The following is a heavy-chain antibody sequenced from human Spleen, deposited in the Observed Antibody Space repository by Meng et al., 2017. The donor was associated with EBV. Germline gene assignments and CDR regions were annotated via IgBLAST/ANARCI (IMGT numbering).Heavy chain of an antibody. V-gene: IGHV2-5*02. CDR3: AHLRGYASGWYPVSFDF. Sequence: ITLNESRPTPVKPPQPFTLTCTFSGFSLSSYGVGVALIRQPPGKALEWLALIYWDDDKRYSPSLRSRLTITKDTSENQVVLTMTNMDPVDTATYYCAHLRGYASGWYPVSFDFWGQGTLVTVSS. J-gene: IGHJ4*02. D-gene: IGHD6-19*01. CDR2: IYWDDDK. CDR1: GFSLSSYGVG.